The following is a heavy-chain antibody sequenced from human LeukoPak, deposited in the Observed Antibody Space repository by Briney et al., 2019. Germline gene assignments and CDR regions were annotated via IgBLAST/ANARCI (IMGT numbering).Heavy chain of an antibody. CDR1: GGSFSGYY. CDR3: RLYSSSPRFDY. D-gene: IGHD6-6*01. CDR2: INHSGST. V-gene: IGHV4-34*01. J-gene: IGHJ4*02. Sequence: SETLSLTCAVYGGSFSGYYWSWIRQPPGKGLEWIGEINHSGSTNYNSSLKSRVTISVDTSKNQFSLKLSSVTAADTAVNYCRLYSSSPRFDYWGQGTLVTVSS.